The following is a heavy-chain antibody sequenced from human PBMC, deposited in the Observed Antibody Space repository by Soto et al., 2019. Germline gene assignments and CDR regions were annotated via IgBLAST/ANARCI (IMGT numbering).Heavy chain of an antibody. J-gene: IGHJ5*02. Sequence: PSETLSLTCTVSGGSISSYYWGWIRQPPGKGLEWIGYIYYSGSTNYNPSLKSRVTISVDTSKNQFSLKLSSVTAADTAVYYCARVLLRWQDNWFDPWGQGTLVTVSS. D-gene: IGHD4-17*01. CDR1: GGSISSYY. V-gene: IGHV4-59*01. CDR2: IYYSGST. CDR3: ARVLLRWQDNWFDP.